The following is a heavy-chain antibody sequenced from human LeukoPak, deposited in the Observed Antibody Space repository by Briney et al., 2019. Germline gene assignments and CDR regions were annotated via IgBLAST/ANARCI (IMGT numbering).Heavy chain of an antibody. D-gene: IGHD2-2*01. CDR1: GFTFSDYY. CDR3: ARFRGCSSTRGSMRGDAFDI. CDR2: ISSSGSTI. V-gene: IGHV3-11*01. Sequence: GGSLRLSCAASGFTFSDYYMSWIRQAPGKGLEWVSYISSSGSTIYYADSVKGRFTISRDNAKNSLYLQMNSLRAEDTAVYYCARFRGCSSTRGSMRGDAFDIWGQGTMVTVSS. J-gene: IGHJ3*02.